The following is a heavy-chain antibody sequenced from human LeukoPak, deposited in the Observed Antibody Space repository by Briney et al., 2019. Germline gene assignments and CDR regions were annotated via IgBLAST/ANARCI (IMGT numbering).Heavy chain of an antibody. CDR2: IWYDGSNK. V-gene: IGHV3-33*01. CDR1: GFTFSSYG. CDR3: ARDPLLRYFDWLLSPSPVFDY. Sequence: GRSLRLTCAASGFTFSSYGMHWVRQAPGKGLEWVAVIWYDGSNKYYADSVKGRFTISRDNSKNTLYLQMNSLRAEDTAVYYCARDPLLRYFDWLLSPSPVFDYWGQGTLVTVSS. J-gene: IGHJ4*02. D-gene: IGHD3-9*01.